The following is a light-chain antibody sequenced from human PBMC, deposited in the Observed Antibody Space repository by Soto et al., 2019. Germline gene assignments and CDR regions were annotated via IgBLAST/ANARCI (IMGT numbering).Light chain of an antibody. CDR1: SSDVGSYNL. CDR2: EGS. J-gene: IGLJ1*01. Sequence: QSALTQSASVSGSPGQSITISCSGTSSDVGSYNLVSWYQQHPGKAPKLMIYEGSKRPSGASSRFSASKSGNTASLTISGLQAEDEADYYCCSYAGSSTFVFGTGTKLTV. V-gene: IGLV2-23*03. CDR3: CSYAGSSTFV.